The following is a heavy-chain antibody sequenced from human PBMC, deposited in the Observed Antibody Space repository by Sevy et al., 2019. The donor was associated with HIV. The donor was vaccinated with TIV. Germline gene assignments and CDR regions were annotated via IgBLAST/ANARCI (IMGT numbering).Heavy chain of an antibody. CDR3: ARVGYCSGCSCYRAYNWFDP. D-gene: IGHD2-15*01. CDR2: IYHSGST. CDR1: GYSISSGYY. Sequence: SETLSLTCAVSGYSISSGYYWGWIRQPPGKGLEWIGSIYHSGSTYYNPSLTSRVTISVHTSKNQFSLKLGSVTAADTAVYYCARVGYCSGCSCYRAYNWFDPWGQGTLVTVSS. V-gene: IGHV4-38-2*01. J-gene: IGHJ5*02.